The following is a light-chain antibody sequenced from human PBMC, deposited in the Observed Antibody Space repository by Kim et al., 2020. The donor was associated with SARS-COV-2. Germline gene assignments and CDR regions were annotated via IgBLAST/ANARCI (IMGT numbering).Light chain of an antibody. Sequence: QSALTQPRSVSGSPGRSVTISCTGTSSDVGGYDYVSWYQQHPGKAPKIIMYDVSRRPTGVPDRFSGSKSGNTASLTISGLQVEDETDYYCCPYAGRNPWVFGGGTKLTVL. V-gene: IGLV2-11*01. J-gene: IGLJ3*02. CDR1: SSDVGGYDY. CDR2: DVS. CDR3: CPYAGRNPWV.